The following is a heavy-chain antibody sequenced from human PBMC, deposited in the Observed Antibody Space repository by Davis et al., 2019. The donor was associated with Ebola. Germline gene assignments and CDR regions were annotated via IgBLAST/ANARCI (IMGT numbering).Heavy chain of an antibody. CDR3: TRVFGATAGGLLGYYGMDV. CDR1: GYTFTSYY. D-gene: IGHD6-13*01. Sequence: AASVKVSCKASGYTFTSYYIHWVRQAPGQGLEWMGRINPTGGSTGYAQRFQGRVTVTRDKSTSTVYMELRSLRSEDTAVYFCTRVFGATAGGLLGYYGMDVWGQGTTVTVSS. J-gene: IGHJ6*02. V-gene: IGHV1-46*03. CDR2: INPTGGST.